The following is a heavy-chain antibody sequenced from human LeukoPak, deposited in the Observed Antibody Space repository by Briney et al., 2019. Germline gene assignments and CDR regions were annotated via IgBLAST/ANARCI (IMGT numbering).Heavy chain of an antibody. CDR1: GFTFSSYA. CDR2: ISGSGGST. Sequence: PGGSLRLSCAASGFTFSSYAMSWVRQAPGKGLEWVSAISGSGGSTYYADSVQGRFTISRDNSKNTLYLQMNSLRAEDTAVYYCANDFWSGYYQYWGQGTLVTVSS. D-gene: IGHD3-3*01. J-gene: IGHJ4*02. V-gene: IGHV3-23*01. CDR3: ANDFWSGYYQY.